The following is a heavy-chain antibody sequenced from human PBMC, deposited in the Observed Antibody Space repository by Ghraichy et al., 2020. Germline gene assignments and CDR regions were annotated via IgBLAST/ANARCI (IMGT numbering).Heavy chain of an antibody. CDR3: ARVGNYDFGYFDL. V-gene: IGHV3-33*01. CDR1: GFTFSSYG. Sequence: GESLNISCAASGFTFSSYGMHWVRQAPGKGLEWVAVIWYDGSNKYYADSVKGRFTISRDNSKNTLYLQMNSLRAEDTAVYYCARVGNYDFGYFDLWGRGTLVTVSS. J-gene: IGHJ2*01. CDR2: IWYDGSNK. D-gene: IGHD3-3*01.